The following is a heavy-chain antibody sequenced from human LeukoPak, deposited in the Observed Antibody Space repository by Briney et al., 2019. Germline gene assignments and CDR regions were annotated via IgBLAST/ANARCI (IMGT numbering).Heavy chain of an antibody. CDR3: ARGGGPPRRSSDWFLYLDF. Sequence: ASVKVSCKTSGFTFTSYGIIWVRQAPGQGLEWVGWISGYNGNTNYAQSLQGRVTITAVTSTTTVYMEVRSLRSDDTAVYYCARGGGPPRRSSDWFLYLDFWGQGALITVSS. J-gene: IGHJ4*02. D-gene: IGHD3-9*01. V-gene: IGHV1-18*01. CDR2: ISGYNGNT. CDR1: GFTFTSYG.